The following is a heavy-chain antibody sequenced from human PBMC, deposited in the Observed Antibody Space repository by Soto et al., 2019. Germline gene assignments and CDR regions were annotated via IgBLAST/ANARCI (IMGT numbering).Heavy chain of an antibody. CDR1: GGSITSSY. CDR3: ARGLRYFDW. CDR2: IYYSGST. V-gene: IGHV4-59*01. Sequence: QVQLQESGPGLVKPSETLSLTCTVSGGSITSSYWSWIRQPPGKGLEWIGNIYYSGSTNYNPSLKSRVTISVDTSKNQFSLNLSSVTAADTAVYFCARGLRYFDWWGQGTLVTVSS. D-gene: IGHD3-9*01. J-gene: IGHJ4*02.